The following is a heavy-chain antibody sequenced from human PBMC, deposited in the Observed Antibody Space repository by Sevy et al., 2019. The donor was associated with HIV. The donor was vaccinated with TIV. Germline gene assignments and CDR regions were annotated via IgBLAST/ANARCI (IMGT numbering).Heavy chain of an antibody. D-gene: IGHD2-15*01. J-gene: IGHJ4*02. Sequence: ASVKVSCKASGYTFTTYRITWVRQAPGQGLEWMGWVSPHNGDTDYAQKFQGRVTMITDTSRSTASMELRSQRSDDTVLYYCVRSYCSGGRCHSLAYWGQGTLVTVSS. CDR2: VSPHNGDT. CDR1: GYTFTTYR. V-gene: IGHV1-18*01. CDR3: VRSYCSGGRCHSLAY.